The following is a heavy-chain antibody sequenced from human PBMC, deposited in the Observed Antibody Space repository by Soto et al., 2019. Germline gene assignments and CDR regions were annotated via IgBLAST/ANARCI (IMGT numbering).Heavy chain of an antibody. V-gene: IGHV3-21*06. CDR2: ISSTTNYI. Sequence: EVQLVESGGGLVKPGGSLRLSCAASGFTFTRYSMNWVRQAPGKGLEWVSAISSTTNYIYYGDSIKGRFTISRDNAKNSLCLEMNSLRAEDTAVYYCAREYEDLTSSFEYWCQGTLVTVSS. D-gene: IGHD3-3*01. CDR3: AREYEDLTSSFEY. CDR1: GFTFTRYS. J-gene: IGHJ4*02.